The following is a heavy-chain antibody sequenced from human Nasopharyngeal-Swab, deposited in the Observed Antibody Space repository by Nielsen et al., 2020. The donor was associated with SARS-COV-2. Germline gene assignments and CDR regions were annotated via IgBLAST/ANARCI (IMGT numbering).Heavy chain of an antibody. CDR3: ATRYH. V-gene: IGHV7-4-1*02. CDR2: INTNTGNP. CDR1: GYNFNTYT. Sequence: ASVKVSCKASGYNFNTYTMTWVRQALGQGPEWMGWINTNTGNPTYTQGFTGRFVFSLDTSVNTAYLQISSLKPEDTAVYYCATRYHWGQGTLVTVSS. J-gene: IGHJ5*02.